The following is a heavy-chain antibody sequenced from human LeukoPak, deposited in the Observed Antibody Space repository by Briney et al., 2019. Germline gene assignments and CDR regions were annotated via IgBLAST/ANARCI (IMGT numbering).Heavy chain of an antibody. CDR3: ARGRTITIFGVVRQRQDAFDI. Sequence: SETLSLTCAVYGGSFSGYYWSWIRQPPGKGLEWIGEINHSGSTNYNPSLKSRVTISVDTSKNQFSLKLSPVTAADTAVYYCARGRTITIFGVVRQRQDAFDIWGQGTMVTVSS. V-gene: IGHV4-34*01. D-gene: IGHD3-3*01. CDR2: INHSGST. J-gene: IGHJ3*02. CDR1: GGSFSGYY.